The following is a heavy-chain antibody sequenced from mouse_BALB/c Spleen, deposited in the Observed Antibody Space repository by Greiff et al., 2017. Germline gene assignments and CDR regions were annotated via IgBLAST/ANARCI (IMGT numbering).Heavy chain of an antibody. D-gene: IGHD3-2*02. V-gene: IGHV8-11*01. CDR2: IWWNDNK. Sequence: QVTLKVSGPGILQPSQTLSLTCSFSGFSLSTYGIGVGWIRQPSGKGLEWLAHIWWNDNKYYNTALKSRLTISKDTSNNQVFLKIASVDTADTATYYCARIAGLYFDYWGQGTTLTVSS. CDR3: ARIAGLYFDY. J-gene: IGHJ2*01. CDR1: GFSLSTYGIG.